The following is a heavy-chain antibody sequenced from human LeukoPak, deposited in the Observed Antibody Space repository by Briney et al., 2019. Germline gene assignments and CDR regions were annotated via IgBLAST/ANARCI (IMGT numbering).Heavy chain of an antibody. V-gene: IGHV4-59*01. CDR2: IYYSGST. CDR1: GGSISSYY. Sequence: SETLSLTCTVSGGSISSYYWSWIRQPPGKGLEWIGYIYYSGSTNYNPSLKSRVTISVDTSKNQFSLKLSSVTAADTAVYYCARATSYYDFWSGREALYYFDYWGQGTLVTVSS. CDR3: ARATSYYDFWSGREALYYFDY. J-gene: IGHJ4*02. D-gene: IGHD3-3*01.